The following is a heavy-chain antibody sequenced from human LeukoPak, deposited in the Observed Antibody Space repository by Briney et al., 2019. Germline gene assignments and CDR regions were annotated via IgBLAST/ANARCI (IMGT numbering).Heavy chain of an antibody. J-gene: IGHJ4*02. CDR1: GFPLSHHG. Sequence: GRSLRLTCIASGFPLSHHGMHWVRQPPGKGLEWVAFVRYDGGDKYYADSVKGRFTVSRDNSNNALDLQMNTLTVEDTAVYYCARALSSAGGSYYFDPWGQGTLVTVSS. V-gene: IGHV3-33*01. D-gene: IGHD4-23*01. CDR2: VRYDGGDK. CDR3: ARALSSAGGSYYFDP.